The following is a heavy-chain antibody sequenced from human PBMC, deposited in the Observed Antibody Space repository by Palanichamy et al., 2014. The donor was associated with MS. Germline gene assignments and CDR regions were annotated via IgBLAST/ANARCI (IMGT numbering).Heavy chain of an antibody. CDR3: AKSAVRSWSYNDY. V-gene: IGHV3-30*18. J-gene: IGHJ4*02. CDR2: ISNDGSNK. Sequence: WVATISNDGSNKYYADSVKGRFTISGDNSKNTLDLQMNSLAAEDTAIYYCAKSAVRSWSYNDYWGLGTLVTVSS. D-gene: IGHD3-10*02.